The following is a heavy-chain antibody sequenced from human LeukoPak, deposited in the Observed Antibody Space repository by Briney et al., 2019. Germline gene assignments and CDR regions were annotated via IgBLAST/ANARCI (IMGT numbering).Heavy chain of an antibody. CDR2: IYNTGSA. CDR1: GGSISSGTHY. CDR3: ASTHCASPSCYSYYYSGLDV. D-gene: IGHD2-2*01. Sequence: SQTLSLTCAVSGGSISSGTHYWNWIRQHPGQGLEWIGRIYNTGSAYYNPSLMSRVSISIDTSENQFSLKLSSVTAADTAVYYCASTHCASPSCYSYYYSGLDVWGQGTTVIVSS. J-gene: IGHJ6*02. V-gene: IGHV4-31*11.